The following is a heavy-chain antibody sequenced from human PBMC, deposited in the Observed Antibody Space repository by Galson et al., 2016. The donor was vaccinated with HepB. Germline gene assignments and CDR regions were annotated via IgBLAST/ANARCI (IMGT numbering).Heavy chain of an antibody. CDR3: AKQKVETNIFLDP. V-gene: IGHV1-69*01. CDR2: ITPLFGTA. J-gene: IGHJ5*02. D-gene: IGHD4-23*01. CDR1: GDSFSNSI. Sequence: QSGAEVKKPGSSVKVSCKTSGDSFSNSIITWVRQTPGQGLEWMGEITPLFGTADYAQKFQGRVTLTADESTTTAYMELSSLRPDDTAVYYCAKQKVETNIFLDPWGQGTLVIVSS.